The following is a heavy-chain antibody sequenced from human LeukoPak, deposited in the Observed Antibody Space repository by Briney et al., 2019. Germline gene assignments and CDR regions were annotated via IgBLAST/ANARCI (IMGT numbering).Heavy chain of an antibody. Sequence: GGSLRLSCAASGFTSSSYGMSWVRQAPGKGLEWVSAISGSGGSTYYADSVKGRFTISRDNSINTLYLQMSSLRAEDAAVYYCAKSGGLSGSGRLGMDVWGQGTTVTVSS. CDR2: ISGSGGST. CDR3: AKSGGLSGSGRLGMDV. J-gene: IGHJ6*02. D-gene: IGHD3-10*01. CDR1: GFTSSSYG. V-gene: IGHV3-23*01.